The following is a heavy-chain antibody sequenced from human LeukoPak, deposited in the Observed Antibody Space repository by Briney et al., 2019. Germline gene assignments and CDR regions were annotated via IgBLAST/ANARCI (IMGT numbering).Heavy chain of an antibody. J-gene: IGHJ4*02. D-gene: IGHD2-15*01. Sequence: SETLSLTCTVSGGSISSYYWSWIRQPPGKGRGWIGYIYYRGGTNYNPSLKSRVTISVDTSTNQFSLNLSSVTAADTAVYYCARGGGGFDYWGQGTLVTVSS. CDR2: IYYRGGT. CDR1: GGSISSYY. V-gene: IGHV4-59*01. CDR3: ARGGGGFDY.